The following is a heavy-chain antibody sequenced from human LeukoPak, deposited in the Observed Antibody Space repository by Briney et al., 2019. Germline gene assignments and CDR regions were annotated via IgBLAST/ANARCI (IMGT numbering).Heavy chain of an antibody. J-gene: IGHJ1*01. Sequence: GGSLRLSCAASGFTVSSNYMSWVRQAPGKGLEWVSVNYSGGSTYYADSVKGRFTISRDNSKNTLYLQMNSLRAEDTAVYYCAREGSSSSSWSAQSYFQHWGQGTLVTVSS. CDR3: AREGSSSSSWSAQSYFQH. CDR2: NYSGGST. D-gene: IGHD6-6*01. CDR1: GFTVSSNY. V-gene: IGHV3-66*01.